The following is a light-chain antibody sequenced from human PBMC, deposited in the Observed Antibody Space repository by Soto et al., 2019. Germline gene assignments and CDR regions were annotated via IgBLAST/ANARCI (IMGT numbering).Light chain of an antibody. Sequence: DIQMTQSPSSLSASVGDRVTITCRASQSISTSLCWFQQKPGRAPKLLISDASTLQSGVPSRFSGSGFGTDFTLTISSLQHEDVAAYYCLQTYTVPRTFGQGTNLDIK. J-gene: IGKJ2*01. CDR2: DAS. CDR3: LQTYTVPRT. CDR1: QSISTS. V-gene: IGKV1-39*01.